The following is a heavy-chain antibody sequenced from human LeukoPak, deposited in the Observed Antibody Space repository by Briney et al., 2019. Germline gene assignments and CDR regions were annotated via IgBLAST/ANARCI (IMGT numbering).Heavy chain of an antibody. CDR2: INPNSGGT. V-gene: IGHV1-2*02. Sequence: ASVKVSCEASGYTFTGYYMHWVRQAPGQGLEWMGWINPNSGGTNYAQKFQGRVTMTRDTSISTAYMELSSLRSDDTAVYYCARDRNGPVWFGGLEIWGQGTMVTISS. D-gene: IGHD3-10*01. J-gene: IGHJ3*02. CDR1: GYTFTGYY. CDR3: ARDRNGPVWFGGLEI.